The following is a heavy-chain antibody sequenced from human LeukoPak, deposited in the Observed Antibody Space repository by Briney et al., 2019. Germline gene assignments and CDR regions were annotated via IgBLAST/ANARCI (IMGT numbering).Heavy chain of an antibody. D-gene: IGHD1-1*01. CDR1: GVSISSYY. CDR2: IYYSGST. CDR3: ARVNGRSYWYFDL. V-gene: IGHV4-59*01. Sequence: TSETLSLTCTVSGVSISSYYWSWIRQPPGKGLEWIGYIYYSGSTNYNPSLKSRVTISVDTSKNQFSLKLSSVTAADTAVYYCARVNGRSYWYFDLWGRGTLVTVSS. J-gene: IGHJ2*01.